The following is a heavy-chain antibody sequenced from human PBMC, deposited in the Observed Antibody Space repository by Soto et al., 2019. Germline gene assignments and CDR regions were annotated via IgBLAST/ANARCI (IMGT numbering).Heavy chain of an antibody. Sequence: QVQLVESGGGVVQPGRSLRLSCVASGFTFSNNGIHWVRQAPGKGLEWVAVISPDGSKKYYADSVKGRFTISRENSKNTVYLQTNSLRAEDPGVYYCVMDLYGGSSRFYYWGQGPLVIVSS. CDR1: GFTFSNNG. J-gene: IGHJ4*02. D-gene: IGHD2-15*01. CDR3: VMDLYGGSSRFYY. CDR2: ISPDGSKK. V-gene: IGHV3-30*03.